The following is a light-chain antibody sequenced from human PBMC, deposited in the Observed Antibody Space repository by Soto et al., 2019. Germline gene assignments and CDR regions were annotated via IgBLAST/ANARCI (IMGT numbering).Light chain of an antibody. J-gene: IGLJ1*01. CDR3: GTWDDSLNAYV. CDR1: NSNIGNNY. CDR2: DNI. Sequence: QSVLTQPPSVSAAPGQKVTISCSGSNSNIGNNYVSWYLQAPGTAPKLVIKDNIKRPPGIPDRISASKSGTSATLGITGLQTGDEADYYCGTWDDSLNAYVFGGGTKLTVL. V-gene: IGLV1-51*01.